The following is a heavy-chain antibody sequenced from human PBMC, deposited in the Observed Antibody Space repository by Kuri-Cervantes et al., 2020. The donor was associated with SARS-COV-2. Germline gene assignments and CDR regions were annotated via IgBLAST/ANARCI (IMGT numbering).Heavy chain of an antibody. CDR2: ISSSGSTI. V-gene: IGHV3-11*04. Sequence: GESLKISCAASGFTFSDYHMSWIRQAPGKGLEWVSYISSSGSTIYYADSVKGRFTISRDNAKNSLYLQMNSLRAEDTAVYYCAREIWGGNLIDYWGQGTLVTVSS. J-gene: IGHJ4*02. CDR3: AREIWGGNLIDY. D-gene: IGHD4-23*01. CDR1: GFTFSDYH.